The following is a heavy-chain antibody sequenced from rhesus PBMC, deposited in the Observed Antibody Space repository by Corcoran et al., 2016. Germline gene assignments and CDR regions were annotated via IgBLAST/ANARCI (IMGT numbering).Heavy chain of an antibody. V-gene: IGHV4-93*02. J-gene: IGHJ4*01. CDR1: GGSISSSNW. Sequence: QVQLQESGPAVVKPSETLSLTCAVSGGSISSSNWWSWIGQSPGKGLEWVGGIYGSGGSTEYNPSLKSRVTISIDTSKNQFSLKLSSVTAADTAVYYCARPVTIFGVVITPGHFDYWGQGVLVTVSS. CDR3: ARPVTIFGVVITPGHFDY. D-gene: IGHD3-3*01. CDR2: IYGSGGST.